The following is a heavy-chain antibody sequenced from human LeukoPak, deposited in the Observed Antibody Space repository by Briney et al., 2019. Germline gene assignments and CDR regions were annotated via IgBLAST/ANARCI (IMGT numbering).Heavy chain of an antibody. J-gene: IGHJ6*02. CDR1: GFTFGEYW. CDR3: ARLITSEAGRGMDV. CDR2: IKLDGSEK. V-gene: IGHV3-7*01. D-gene: IGHD1-14*01. Sequence: GGSLRLSCVASGFTFGEYWMSWVRQAPGKGLEWVANIKLDGSEKNYVDSVKGRFTISRDNAQNSLYLQMSSLRVEDTALYYCARLITSEAGRGMDVWGQGTTVTVSS.